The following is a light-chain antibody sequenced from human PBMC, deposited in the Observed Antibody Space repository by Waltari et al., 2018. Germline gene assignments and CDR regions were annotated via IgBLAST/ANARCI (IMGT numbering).Light chain of an antibody. CDR1: QSIRTY. Sequence: DIQMTQSPSSLSASVGDTFTIHCRASQSIRTYLNWYQHRPGEAPKLLIYAASNLQSGVPSRFSGSGSWTEFSLTISSLQPEDFATYYCQQNYSAPRTFGQGTKVDLK. V-gene: IGKV1-39*01. CDR2: AAS. J-gene: IGKJ1*01. CDR3: QQNYSAPRT.